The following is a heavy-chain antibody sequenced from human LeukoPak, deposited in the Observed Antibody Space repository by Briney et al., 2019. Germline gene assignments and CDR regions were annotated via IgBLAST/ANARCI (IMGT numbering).Heavy chain of an antibody. Sequence: GGSLRLSCAASGFTFSSYGMHWVRQAPGKGLEWVAFIRYDGSNKHYADSVKGRFTISRDNSKNTLYLQMNSLRAEDTAVYYCAKAQYYYDSSGSWFDPWGQGTLVTVSS. CDR2: IRYDGSNK. CDR1: GFTFSSYG. CDR3: AKAQYYYDSSGSWFDP. V-gene: IGHV3-30*02. J-gene: IGHJ5*02. D-gene: IGHD3-22*01.